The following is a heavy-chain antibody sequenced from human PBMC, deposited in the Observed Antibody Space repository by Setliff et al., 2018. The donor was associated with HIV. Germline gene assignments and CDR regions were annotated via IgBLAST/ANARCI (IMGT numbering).Heavy chain of an antibody. V-gene: IGHV4-59*11. CDR1: GGSISSHY. CDR3: ARHNVITYGGLLFDYYYYGMDV. CDR2: IYYSGST. J-gene: IGHJ6*02. D-gene: IGHD3-16*01. Sequence: SETLSLTCTVSGGSISSHYWSWIRQPPGKGLEWIGSIYYSGSTNYNPSLKSRVTISVDTSKNQFSLKLSSVTAADTAVYYCARHNVITYGGLLFDYYYYGMDVWGHATTVTVSS.